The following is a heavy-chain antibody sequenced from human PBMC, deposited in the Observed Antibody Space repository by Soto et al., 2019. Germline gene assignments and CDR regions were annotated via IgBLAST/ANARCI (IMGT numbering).Heavy chain of an antibody. Sequence: ASVKVSCKASGYTFTSYAMHWVRQAPGQRLEWMGWINAGNGNTKYSQKFQGRVTITRGTSASTAYMELSSLRSEDTAVYYCARDPYYYGSGSHWGQGTLVTVSS. V-gene: IGHV1-3*01. D-gene: IGHD3-10*01. J-gene: IGHJ4*02. CDR3: ARDPYYYGSGSH. CDR2: INAGNGNT. CDR1: GYTFTSYA.